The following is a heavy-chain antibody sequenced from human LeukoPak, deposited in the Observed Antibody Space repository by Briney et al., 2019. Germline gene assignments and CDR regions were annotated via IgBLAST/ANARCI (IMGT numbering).Heavy chain of an antibody. Sequence: GASVKVSRKASGYTFTGYYMHWVRQAPGQGLEWMGWINPNSGGTNYAQKFQGRVTMTRDTSISTAYMELSRLRSDDTAVYYCARGIVGATTVPLTSFDYWGQGTLVTVSS. V-gene: IGHV1-2*02. J-gene: IGHJ4*02. D-gene: IGHD1-26*01. CDR3: ARGIVGATTVPLTSFDY. CDR1: GYTFTGYY. CDR2: INPNSGGT.